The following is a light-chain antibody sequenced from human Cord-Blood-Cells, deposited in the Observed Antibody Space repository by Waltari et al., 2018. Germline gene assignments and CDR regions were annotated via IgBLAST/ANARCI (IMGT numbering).Light chain of an antibody. J-gene: IGLJ3*02. CDR3: AAWDDSLSGPV. V-gene: IGLV1-47*02. CDR2: SNK. Sequence: QSVLTPPPSASGTPGQRVTISCSGSSSITRSNYVYCYKHLPGTAPNLLIYSNKQRPSGVPDRFSGSKSGTSASLAISGLRSEDEADYYCAAWDDSLSGPVFGGGTKLTVL. CDR1: SSITRSNY.